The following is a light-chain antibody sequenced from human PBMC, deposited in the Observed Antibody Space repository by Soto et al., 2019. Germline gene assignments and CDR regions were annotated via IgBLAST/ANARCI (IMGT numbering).Light chain of an antibody. CDR1: RSNIGSNT. Sequence: QSVLTQPPSESGTPGQRVTISCSGSRSNIGSNTVNWYQQLPGTAPKFLIYSNNQRPSGVPKRFSGSKSGTSASLAISGLQSEDEADDYCATWDDSLNGHVVFGGGTKLTVL. J-gene: IGLJ2*01. V-gene: IGLV1-44*01. CDR2: SNN. CDR3: ATWDDSLNGHVV.